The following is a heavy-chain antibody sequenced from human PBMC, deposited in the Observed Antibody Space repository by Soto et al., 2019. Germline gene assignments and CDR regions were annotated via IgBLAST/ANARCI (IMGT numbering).Heavy chain of an antibody. J-gene: IGHJ3*02. CDR3: ARLWCGELYAFDI. V-gene: IGHV4-39*01. D-gene: IGHD3-10*01. CDR1: GGSISSSSYY. Sequence: QLQLQESGPGLVKPSETLSLTCTVSGGSISSSSYYWGWIRQPPGKGLEWIGSIYYSGSTYYNPSLKSRVTMSVDTSKTQFSLKLSSVTAADTAVYYCARLWCGELYAFDIWGQGTMVTVSS. CDR2: IYYSGST.